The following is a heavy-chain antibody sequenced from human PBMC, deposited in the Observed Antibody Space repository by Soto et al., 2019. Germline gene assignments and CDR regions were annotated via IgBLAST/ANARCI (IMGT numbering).Heavy chain of an antibody. V-gene: IGHV4-39*02. CDR3: ARGLLAYCGGDCALFDS. CDR2: IHYSGST. J-gene: IGHJ4*02. Sequence: PSETLSLTCTVSGGSISSNIYYWGWIRQPPGKGLEWIGNIHYSGSTYYDSSLQSRVTISIDTSKNQFSLKLSSVAATDTAVYYFARGLLAYCGGDCALFDSWGQGIMVTVSS. CDR1: GGSISSNIYY. D-gene: IGHD2-21*02.